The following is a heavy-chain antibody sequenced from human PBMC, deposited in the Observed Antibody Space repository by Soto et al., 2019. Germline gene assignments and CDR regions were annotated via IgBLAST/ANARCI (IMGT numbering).Heavy chain of an antibody. J-gene: IGHJ4*02. CDR1: VYSIITFFN. V-gene: IGHV4-38-2*02. Sequence: SDTLSLTCSFSVYSIITFFNCSYIRHPQGKCLECIGIIYHIVITYYNLSLKTLVTISSYASKNQISLKLSSVTASDTSLYYCARDWGTGFYQNEYWGKGNMVNVSS. D-gene: IGHD1-1*01. CDR2: IYHIVIT. CDR3: ARDWGTGFYQNEY.